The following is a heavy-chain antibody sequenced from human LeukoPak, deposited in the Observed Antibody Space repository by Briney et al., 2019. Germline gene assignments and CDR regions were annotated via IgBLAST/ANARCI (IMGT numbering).Heavy chain of an antibody. V-gene: IGHV1-8*02. Sequence: ASVKVSCKASGYTFIGYYMHWVRQAPGQGLEWMGWMNPNSGNTGYAQKFQGRVTMTRNTSISTAYMELGSLRSEDTAVYYCARGRDWFDPWGQGTLVTVSS. J-gene: IGHJ5*02. CDR3: ARGRDWFDP. CDR2: MNPNSGNT. CDR1: GYTFIGYY.